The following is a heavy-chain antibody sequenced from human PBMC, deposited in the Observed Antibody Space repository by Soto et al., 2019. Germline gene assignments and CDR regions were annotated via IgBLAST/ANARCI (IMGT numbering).Heavy chain of an antibody. CDR2: IDPSDSYT. V-gene: IGHV5-10-1*03. CDR1: GYSFTSYW. J-gene: IGHJ3*02. D-gene: IGHD5-12*01. Sequence: EVQLVQSGAEVKKPGESLRISCKGSGYSFTSYWISWVRQMPGKGLEWMGRIDPSDSYTNYSPSFQGHVTISADKSISTAYLQWSSLKASDTAMYYCARHPRWLQLPGAFDIWGQGTMVTVSS. CDR3: ARHPRWLQLPGAFDI.